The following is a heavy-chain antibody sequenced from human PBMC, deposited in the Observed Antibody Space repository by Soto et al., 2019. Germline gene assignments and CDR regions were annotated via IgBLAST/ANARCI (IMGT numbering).Heavy chain of an antibody. J-gene: IGHJ4*02. D-gene: IGHD3-10*01. Sequence: QVQLQESGPGLVKPSQTLSLTCTVSGGSISSGYYYWSWIRQPPGKGLEWIGYIYYSGSTYYNPSLKSRVNIAVDTSKTQFPLKLSSVTAADTAVYYCARGRRMGYYGSGSDDFDYWGQGTLVTVSS. CDR2: IYYSGST. CDR1: GGSISSGYYY. CDR3: ARGRRMGYYGSGSDDFDY. V-gene: IGHV4-30-4*01.